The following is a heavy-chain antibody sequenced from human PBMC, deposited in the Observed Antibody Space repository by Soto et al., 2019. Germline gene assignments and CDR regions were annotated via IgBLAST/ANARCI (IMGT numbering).Heavy chain of an antibody. CDR3: AREGGCLNGCDP. V-gene: IGHV3-48*02. D-gene: IGHD6-19*01. CDR2: ISSSSSTI. J-gene: IGHJ5*02. CDR1: GFTFSSYS. Sequence: EVQLVESGGGLVQPGGSLRLSCAASGFTFSSYSMNWVRQAPGKGLEWVSYISSSSSTIYYADSVKGRFTISRDDAKNALYLQMNRLRDEETAVYYCAREGGCLNGCDPWGQGTLVTVSS.